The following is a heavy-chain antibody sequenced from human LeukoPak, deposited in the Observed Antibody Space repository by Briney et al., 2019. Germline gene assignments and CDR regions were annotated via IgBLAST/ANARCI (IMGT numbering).Heavy chain of an antibody. Sequence: PGESLRLACAASGFTFNDYSIPWVRRAPGKGLEWVAVISHHGWNIHYADSVKRRFTISRDNPETTVFLQMNSLRSDDTAVYYCARSAYNYGYVYFDHWGQGTLVIVSS. J-gene: IGHJ4*02. CDR3: ARSAYNYGYVYFDH. V-gene: IGHV3-30*01. CDR2: ISHHGWNI. D-gene: IGHD5-18*01. CDR1: GFTFNDYS.